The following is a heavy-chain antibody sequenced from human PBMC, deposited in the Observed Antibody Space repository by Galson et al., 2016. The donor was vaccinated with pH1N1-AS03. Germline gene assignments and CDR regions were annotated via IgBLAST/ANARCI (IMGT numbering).Heavy chain of an antibody. V-gene: IGHV4-59*01. D-gene: IGHD3-10*01. J-gene: IGHJ3*02. CDR2: IYYSGST. CDR3: ARLGERASGRPDAFDI. Sequence: SETLSLTCTVSGGSISGYYWTWIRQPPGKGLEWIGYIYYSGSTNHNPSLKSRVTISIDSSKNQFSLKLSSVTAADTAVYYCARLGERASGRPDAFDIWGQGTMVTVSS. CDR1: GGSISGYY.